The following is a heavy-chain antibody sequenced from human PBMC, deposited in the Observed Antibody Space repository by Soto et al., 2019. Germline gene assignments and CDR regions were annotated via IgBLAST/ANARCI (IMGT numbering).Heavy chain of an antibody. Sequence: QVHLQQWGAGLLKPSETLSLTCGVYGGSFSGYYWSWIRQPPWKGLEWIGEINPSGGTNYNPSLKSPVGISVDTSKNQCSRKATSVALADTAVYCCARVRASRGQRNFDSWGQGTLVTVSS. CDR3: ARVRASRGQRNFDS. CDR1: GGSFSGYY. D-gene: IGHD6-13*01. CDR2: INPSGGT. V-gene: IGHV4-34*01. J-gene: IGHJ4*02.